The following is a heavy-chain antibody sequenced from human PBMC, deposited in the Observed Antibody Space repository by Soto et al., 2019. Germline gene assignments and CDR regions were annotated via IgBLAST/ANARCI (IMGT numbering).Heavy chain of an antibody. CDR1: GGSFSGYY. CDR2: INHSGST. J-gene: IGHJ5*02. Sequence: QVQLQQWGAGLLKPSETLSLTCAVYGGSFSGYYWSWIRQPPGKGLEWIGEINHSGSTNYNPSLKSRVTISVDTSKNQSSLKLSSVTAADTAVYYCARGAAAGANWFDPWGQGTLVTVSS. V-gene: IGHV4-34*01. CDR3: ARGAAAGANWFDP. D-gene: IGHD6-13*01.